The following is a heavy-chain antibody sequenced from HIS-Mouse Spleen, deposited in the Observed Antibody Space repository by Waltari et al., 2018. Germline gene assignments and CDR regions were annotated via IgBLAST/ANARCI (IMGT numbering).Heavy chain of an antibody. CDR1: GGSIRSSSYS. Sequence: QLQLQESGPGLVKPSETLSLTCPVPGGSIRSSSYSWGWIRQPPGKGLEWIGSIYYSGSTYYNPSLKSRVTISVDTSKNQFSLKLSSVTAADTAVYYCARLAAAGTYWGQGTLVTVSS. CDR3: ARLAAAGTY. D-gene: IGHD6-13*01. J-gene: IGHJ4*02. V-gene: IGHV4-39*07. CDR2: IYYSGST.